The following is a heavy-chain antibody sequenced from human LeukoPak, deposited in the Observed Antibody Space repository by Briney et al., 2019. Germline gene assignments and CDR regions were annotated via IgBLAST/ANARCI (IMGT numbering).Heavy chain of an antibody. CDR3: ARNTETAIPLPYYFDY. D-gene: IGHD2-21*02. CDR1: GYTFTIYA. Sequence: EASVTVSCTASGYTFTIYAMHWVRQAPGQRLECMGWINTGNGNTKYSQKFQGRVTITRDTSASTAYMDLSSLRSEDTAVYYCARNTETAIPLPYYFDYWGQGTLVTVSS. J-gene: IGHJ4*02. CDR2: INTGNGNT. V-gene: IGHV1-3*04.